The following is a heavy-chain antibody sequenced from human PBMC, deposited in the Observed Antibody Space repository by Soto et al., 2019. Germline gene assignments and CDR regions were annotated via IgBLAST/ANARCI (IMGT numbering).Heavy chain of an antibody. CDR2: IDDGNIA. V-gene: IGHV3-23*05. CDR3: TKRTLCDRDWWYFDY. D-gene: IGHD2-8*02. J-gene: IGHJ4*02. Sequence: EVRLLQSGGGAEQPGGSLRLSCAAPGFSFRTYAMYWVRQAPGKGLEWVAAIDDGNIAYYADSVKGRFIVSRDNSRNTLHLQMDGLTVEQTAIYFCTKRTLCDRDWWYFDYWGQGTLVTVSS. CDR1: GFSFRTYA.